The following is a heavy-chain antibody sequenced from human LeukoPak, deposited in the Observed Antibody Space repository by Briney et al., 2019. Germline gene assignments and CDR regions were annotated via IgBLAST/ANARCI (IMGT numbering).Heavy chain of an antibody. CDR1: GFTLSNYW. J-gene: IGHJ3*02. CDR3: ARVGYYYDNNYDAFDI. V-gene: IGHV3-74*01. Sequence: GGSLRLSCVASGFTLSNYWMHWVRQAPGKGLGWVSRINSDGSTTNYADSVKGRFTISRDNAKNTLYLEMNSLRVEDTALYYCARVGYYYDNNYDAFDIWGQGTMVTVSS. D-gene: IGHD3-22*01. CDR2: INSDGSTT.